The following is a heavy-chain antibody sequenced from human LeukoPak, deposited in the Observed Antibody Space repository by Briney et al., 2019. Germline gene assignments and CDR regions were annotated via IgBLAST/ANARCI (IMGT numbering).Heavy chain of an antibody. J-gene: IGHJ5*02. CDR2: IYHSGST. Sequence: SETLSLTCTVSGYSISSGYYWGWIRPPPGKGLEWIGSIYHSGSTYYNPSLKSRVTISVDTSKNQFSLKLSSVTAADTAVYYCARDLYSSSLGFDPWGQGTLVTVSS. D-gene: IGHD6-13*01. V-gene: IGHV4-38-2*02. CDR3: ARDLYSSSLGFDP. CDR1: GYSISSGYY.